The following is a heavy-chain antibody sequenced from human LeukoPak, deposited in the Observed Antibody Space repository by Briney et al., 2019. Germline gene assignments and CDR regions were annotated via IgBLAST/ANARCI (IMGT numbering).Heavy chain of an antibody. J-gene: IGHJ4*02. CDR2: IYHSGST. CDR1: GGSISSGGYS. CDR3: ARGGDGDPIDY. V-gene: IGHV4-30-2*01. D-gene: IGHD4-17*01. Sequence: PSQTLSLTCAVSGGSISSGGYSWSWIRQPPGKGLEWIGYIYHSGSTYYNPSLKSRVTISVDRSKNQFSLKLSSVTAADTAVYYCARGGDGDPIDYWGQGTLVTVSS.